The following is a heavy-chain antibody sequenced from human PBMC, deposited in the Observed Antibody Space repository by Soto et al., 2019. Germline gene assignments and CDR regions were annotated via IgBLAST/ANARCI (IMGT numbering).Heavy chain of an antibody. CDR1: GGSISSGDYY. J-gene: IGHJ6*02. D-gene: IGHD6-6*01. V-gene: IGHV4-30-4*01. CDR3: ARDRLIEYSSSSGYYYGMDV. Sequence: SETLSLTCTVSGGSISSGDYYWSWIRQPPGKGLEWIGYIYSSGSTYYNPSLKSRVTISVDTSKNQFSLKLSSVTAADTAVYYCARDRLIEYSSSSGYYYGMDVWGQGTTVTVSS. CDR2: IYSSGST.